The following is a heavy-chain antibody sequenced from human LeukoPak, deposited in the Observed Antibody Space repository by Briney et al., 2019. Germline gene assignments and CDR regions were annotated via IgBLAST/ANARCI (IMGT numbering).Heavy chain of an antibody. J-gene: IGHJ5*02. CDR3: ARDRPDTYYDFWSGYSGGFDP. CDR2: IYYSGST. CDR1: GGSISSYY. D-gene: IGHD3-3*01. Sequence: SETLSLTCTVSGGSISSYYWSWIRQPPGKGLEWIGYIYYSGSTNYNPSLKSRVTISVDTSKNQFSLKLSSVTAADTAVYYCARDRPDTYYDFWSGYSGGFDPWGQGTLVTVSS. V-gene: IGHV4-59*01.